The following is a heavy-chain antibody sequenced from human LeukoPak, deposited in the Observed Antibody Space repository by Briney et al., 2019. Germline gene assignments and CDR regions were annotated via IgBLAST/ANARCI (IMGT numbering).Heavy chain of an antibody. CDR2: ISAYNGNT. J-gene: IGHJ3*02. V-gene: IGHV1-18*01. CDR1: GYTFTSYG. CDR3: ARGRLDSSSWYGADAFDI. D-gene: IGHD6-13*01. Sequence: GASVKVSCKASGYTFTSYGISWVRRAPGQGLEWMGWISAYNGNTNYAQKLQGRVTMTTDTSTSTAYMELRSLRSDDTAVYYCARGRLDSSSWYGADAFDIWGQGTMVTVSS.